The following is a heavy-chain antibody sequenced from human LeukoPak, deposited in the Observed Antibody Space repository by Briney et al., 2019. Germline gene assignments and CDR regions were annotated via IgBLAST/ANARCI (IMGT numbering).Heavy chain of an antibody. CDR1: GFTFYDYA. D-gene: IGHD3-10*01. CDR2: ITWNSGTI. J-gene: IGHJ4*02. V-gene: IGHV3-9*01. CDR3: AAGAGIIRY. Sequence: PGRSLRLSCAVSGFTFYDYAMHWVRQAPGKGLEWVSGITWNSGTIAHADSVKGRFTISRDNAKNSLYLQVNSLRSEDTALYYCAAGAGIIRYWGQGTLVTVSS.